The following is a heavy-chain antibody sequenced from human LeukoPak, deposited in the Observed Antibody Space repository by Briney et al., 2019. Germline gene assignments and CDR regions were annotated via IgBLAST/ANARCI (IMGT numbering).Heavy chain of an antibody. D-gene: IGHD2-15*01. CDR2: ITSSGSTI. Sequence: PGGSLRLSCAASGFTFSTYEMNWVREAPGKGLGWVSFITSSGSTIYYADSVKGRFTISRDNAKNSLFQQMNSLRAEDTAVYYCAREPRISPGYFYGLDVWGQGTTVTVSS. J-gene: IGHJ6*02. CDR1: GFTFSTYE. CDR3: AREPRISPGYFYGLDV. V-gene: IGHV3-48*03.